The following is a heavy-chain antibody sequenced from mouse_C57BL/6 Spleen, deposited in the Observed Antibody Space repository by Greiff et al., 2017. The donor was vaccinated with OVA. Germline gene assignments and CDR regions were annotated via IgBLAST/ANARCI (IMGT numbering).Heavy chain of an antibody. Sequence: VQLQQSGAELARPGASVKLSCKASGYTFTSYGISWVKQRTGQGLEWIGEIYPRSGNTYYNEKFKGKATLTADKSSSTAYMELRSLTSEDSAVYFCAKKEYGEFAYWGQGTLVTVSA. CDR2: IYPRSGNT. CDR3: AKKEYGEFAY. V-gene: IGHV1-81*01. CDR1: GYTFTSYG. J-gene: IGHJ3*01. D-gene: IGHD2-10*02.